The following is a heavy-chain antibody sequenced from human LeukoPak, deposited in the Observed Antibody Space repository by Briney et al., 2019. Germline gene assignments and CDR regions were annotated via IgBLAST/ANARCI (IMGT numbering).Heavy chain of an antibody. J-gene: IGHJ4*02. CDR1: GYTFTGYY. CDR3: ARGKGSSSGFDY. V-gene: IGHV1-2*04. CDR2: INPNSGGT. Sequence: ASVKVSCRASGYTFTGYYMYWVRQAPGQGLEWMGWINPNSGGTNYAQKFQGWVTMTRDTSISTAYMELSRLRSDDTAVYYCARGKGSSSGFDYWGQGTLVTVSS. D-gene: IGHD6-19*01.